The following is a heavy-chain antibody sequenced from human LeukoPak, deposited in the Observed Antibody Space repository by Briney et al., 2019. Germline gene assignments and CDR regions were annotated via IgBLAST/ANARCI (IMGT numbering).Heavy chain of an antibody. Sequence: GGSLRLSCAASGFTFRTHSMNWVRQAPGKGLEWVSGINWNGGSTGYADSVKGRFTISRDNAKNSLYLQMNSLRAEDTAVYYCAKGPGSSSWYPYYFDYWGQGTLVTVSS. J-gene: IGHJ4*02. CDR1: GFTFRTHS. D-gene: IGHD6-13*01. CDR3: AKGPGSSSWYPYYFDY. V-gene: IGHV3-20*04. CDR2: INWNGGST.